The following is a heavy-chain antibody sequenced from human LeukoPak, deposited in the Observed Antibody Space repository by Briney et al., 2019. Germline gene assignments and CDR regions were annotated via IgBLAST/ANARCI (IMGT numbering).Heavy chain of an antibody. CDR2: IYYSGST. V-gene: IGHV4-39*07. CDR1: GGSISSSSYY. CDR3: ARDQSGLNFDY. D-gene: IGHD2-8*01. Sequence: TSETLSLTCTVSGGSISSSSYYWGWIRQPPGKGLEWIGSIYYSGSTYYNPSLKSRVTISVDTSKNQFSLKLSSVTAADTAVYYCARDQSGLNFDYWGQGTLVTVSS. J-gene: IGHJ4*02.